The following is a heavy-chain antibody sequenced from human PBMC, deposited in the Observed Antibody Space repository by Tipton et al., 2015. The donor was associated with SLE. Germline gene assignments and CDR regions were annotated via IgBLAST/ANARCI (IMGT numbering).Heavy chain of an antibody. CDR2: MYTRGST. CDR3: ARLSCSSISCYVDS. Sequence: LRLSCTVSGASISSGSFYWSWIRQSAGKGLEWIGRMYTRGSTNYSPSLRSRVTISIDRSKNQLSLKLSSVTAADTAVYYCARLSCSSISCYVDSWGQGTLVTVSS. CDR1: GASISSGSFY. V-gene: IGHV4-61*02. J-gene: IGHJ4*02. D-gene: IGHD2-15*01.